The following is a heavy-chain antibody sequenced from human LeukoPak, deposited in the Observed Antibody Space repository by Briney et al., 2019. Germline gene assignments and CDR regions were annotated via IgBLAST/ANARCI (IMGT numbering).Heavy chain of an antibody. Sequence: PSETLSLTCAVYGGSFSGYYWSWIRQPPGKGLEWIGEINHSGSTNYNPSLKSRVTISVDTSKNQFPLKLSSVTAADTAVYYCASRRRGYSYGYLVYWGQGTLVTVSS. CDR3: ASRRRGYSYGYLVY. J-gene: IGHJ4*02. CDR2: INHSGST. CDR1: GGSFSGYY. D-gene: IGHD5-18*01. V-gene: IGHV4-34*01.